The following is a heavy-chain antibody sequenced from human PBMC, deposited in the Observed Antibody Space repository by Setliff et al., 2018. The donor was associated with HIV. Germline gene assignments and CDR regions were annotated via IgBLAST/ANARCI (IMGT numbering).Heavy chain of an antibody. D-gene: IGHD3-22*01. V-gene: IGHV1-69*13. CDR3: ARDSSGVLSLRYMDV. Sequence: SVKVSCKTFGGTFSGYGIDWVRQAPGQGLEWMGGIIPILGTTKYAQKFQGRVTIAADESTTTAYMELSSLRSEDTAIYYCARDSSGVLSLRYMDVWGKGTTVTVSS. CDR1: GGTFSGYG. CDR2: IIPILGTT. J-gene: IGHJ6*03.